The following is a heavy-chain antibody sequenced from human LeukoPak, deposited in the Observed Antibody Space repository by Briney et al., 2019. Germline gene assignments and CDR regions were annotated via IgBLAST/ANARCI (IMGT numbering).Heavy chain of an antibody. CDR1: GFTFSNYA. CDR3: AKDGYCSGGSCYYYYGMDV. D-gene: IGHD2-15*01. V-gene: IGHV3-23*01. Sequence: GGSLRLSCAASGFTFSNYAMSWVRQAPGKGLEWVSVISGNGGSTYYADSVKGRFTISRDNSKNTLYLQMNSLRAEDTAVYYCAKDGYCSGGSCYYYYGMDVWGQGTTVTVSS. J-gene: IGHJ6*02. CDR2: ISGNGGST.